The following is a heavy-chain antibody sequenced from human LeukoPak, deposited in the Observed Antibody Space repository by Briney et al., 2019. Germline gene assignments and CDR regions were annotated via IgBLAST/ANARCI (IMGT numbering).Heavy chain of an antibody. CDR2: ISTSGSTT. CDR3: ARENWGSFDR. Sequence: GGSLRLSCAASGITFRDYWMSWIRQAPGKGLEWVSCISTSGSTTYYADSVKGRFTISRDNAKSSLYLQMNSLRAEDTAVYYCARENWGSFDRWGQGTLVTVSS. J-gene: IGHJ4*02. CDR1: GITFRDYW. V-gene: IGHV3-11*01. D-gene: IGHD7-27*01.